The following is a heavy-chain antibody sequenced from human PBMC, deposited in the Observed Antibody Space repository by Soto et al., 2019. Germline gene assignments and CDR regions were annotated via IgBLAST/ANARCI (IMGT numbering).Heavy chain of an antibody. V-gene: IGHV3-23*01. J-gene: IGHJ4*02. D-gene: IGHD6-13*01. CDR2: ISGSGVST. Sequence: EVQLLESGGGLVQPGGSLRLSCAASGFTFSSYAMSWVRQAPGKGLEWVSAISGSGVSTYYADSVKGRFTISRDNSKDTLYLQMNSLRAEDTAVYYCAKRWGSSLLVDYWGQGTLVIVSS. CDR3: AKRWGSSLLVDY. CDR1: GFTFSSYA.